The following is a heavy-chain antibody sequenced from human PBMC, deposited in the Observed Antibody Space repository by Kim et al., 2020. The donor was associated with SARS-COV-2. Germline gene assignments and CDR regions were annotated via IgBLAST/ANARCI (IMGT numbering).Heavy chain of an antibody. CDR2: ISSSSSYI. V-gene: IGHV3-21*01. J-gene: IGHJ4*02. Sequence: GGSLRLSCAASGFTFSSYSMNWVRQAPGKGLEWVSSISSSSSYIYYADSVKGRFTISRDNAKNSLYLQMNSLRAEDTAVYYCARDHRGGYGYFDYWGQGTLVTVSS. D-gene: IGHD5-12*01. CDR1: GFTFSSYS. CDR3: ARDHRGGYGYFDY.